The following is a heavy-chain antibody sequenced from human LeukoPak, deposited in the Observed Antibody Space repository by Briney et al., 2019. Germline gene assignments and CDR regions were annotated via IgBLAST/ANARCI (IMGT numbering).Heavy chain of an antibody. CDR1: GGSISSYY. Sequence: SETLSLTCTVSGGSISSYYWSWIRQPPGKGLEWIGYIYYSGSTNYNPSLKSRVTMSVDTSKKQFSLKLSSVTASDTAVYYCASQFYYDSRGYPAFDYWGQGTLVTVSS. CDR3: ASQFYYDSRGYPAFDY. CDR2: IYYSGST. V-gene: IGHV4-59*08. J-gene: IGHJ4*02. D-gene: IGHD3-22*01.